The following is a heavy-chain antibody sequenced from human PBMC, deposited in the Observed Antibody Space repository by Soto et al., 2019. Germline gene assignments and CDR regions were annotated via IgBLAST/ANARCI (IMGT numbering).Heavy chain of an antibody. CDR3: AKDLGSSGYYYRYYYYYGMDV. CDR1: GFTFSSYG. CDR2: ISYDGSNK. J-gene: IGHJ6*02. D-gene: IGHD3-22*01. V-gene: IGHV3-30*18. Sequence: PGGSLRLSCAASGFTFSSYGMHWVRQAPGKGLEWVAVISYDGSNKYYADSVKGRFTISRDNSKNTLYLQMNSLRAEDTAVYYCAKDLGSSGYYYRYYYYYGMDVWGQGTTVTVSS.